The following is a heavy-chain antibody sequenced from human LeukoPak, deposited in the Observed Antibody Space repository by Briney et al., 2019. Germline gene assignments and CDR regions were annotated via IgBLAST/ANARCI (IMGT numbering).Heavy chain of an antibody. J-gene: IGHJ4*02. V-gene: IGHV4-34*01. CDR1: GGSFSGHS. D-gene: IGHD3-10*01. CDR3: ARDYYGSGSYYDYFDY. Sequence: SETLSLTCAVYGGSFSGHSWSWIRQAPGKGLEWIGEISHTGGINYNPSLKSRVTISADTSKNQFSLKLSSVTAADTAVYYCARDYYGSGSYYDYFDYWGQGTLVTVSS. CDR2: ISHTGGI.